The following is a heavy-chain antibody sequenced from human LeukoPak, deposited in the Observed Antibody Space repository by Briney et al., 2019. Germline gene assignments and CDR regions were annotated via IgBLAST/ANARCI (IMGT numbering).Heavy chain of an antibody. J-gene: IGHJ5*02. CDR3: ARDQDIVVVVAALRQREMGGFDP. CDR2: MNPKSGNT. Sequence: RASVKVSCKASGYTFTNYDINWVRQATGQGPEWMGWMNPKSGNTGYAQKFQGRVTMTRNTFISTAYMELSSLRSDDTAVYYCARDQDIVVVVAALRQREMGGFDPWGQGTLVTVSS. V-gene: IGHV1-8*01. CDR1: GYTFTNYD. D-gene: IGHD2-15*01.